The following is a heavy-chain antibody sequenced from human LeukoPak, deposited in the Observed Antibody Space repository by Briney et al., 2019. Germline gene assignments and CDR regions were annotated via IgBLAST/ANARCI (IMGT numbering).Heavy chain of an antibody. V-gene: IGHV1-8*03. CDR1: GYTFTSYD. Sequence: ASVKVSCKASGYTFTSYDINWVRQATGQGLEWMGWMNPNSGNAGYAQKFQGRVTITRNTSISTAYMELSSLRSEDTAVYYCARDPRYDILTGTGPDWGQGTLVTVSS. J-gene: IGHJ4*02. CDR2: MNPNSGNA. CDR3: ARDPRYDILTGTGPD. D-gene: IGHD3-9*01.